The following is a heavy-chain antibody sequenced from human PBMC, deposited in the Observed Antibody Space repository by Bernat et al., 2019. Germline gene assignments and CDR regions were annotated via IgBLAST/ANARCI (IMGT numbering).Heavy chain of an antibody. CDR3: AREERANNVVGATGGPHDAFDI. V-gene: IGHV4-30-4*01. Sequence: QVQLQESGPGLVKPSQTLSLTCTVSGGSISSGDYYWSWIRQPPGKGLEWIGYIYYSGSTYYNPSLKSRVTISVDTSKNQFSLKLSSVTAADTAVYYCAREERANNVVGATGGPHDAFDIWGQGTMVTVSS. CDR2: IYYSGST. J-gene: IGHJ3*02. CDR1: GGSISSGDYY. D-gene: IGHD1-26*01.